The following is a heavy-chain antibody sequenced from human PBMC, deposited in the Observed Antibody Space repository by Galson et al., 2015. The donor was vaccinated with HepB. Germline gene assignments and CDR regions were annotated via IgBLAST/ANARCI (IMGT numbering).Heavy chain of an antibody. V-gene: IGHV1-69*13. J-gene: IGHJ6*04. Sequence: SVKVSCKASGGTFSSYAISWVRQAPGQGLEWMGGIIPIFGTANYAQKFQGRVTITADESTSTAYMELSSLRSEDTAVYYCAMMVQGRRWMDVWGKGTTVTVSS. CDR3: AMMVQGRRWMDV. CDR2: IIPIFGTA. D-gene: IGHD3-10*01. CDR1: GGTFSSYA.